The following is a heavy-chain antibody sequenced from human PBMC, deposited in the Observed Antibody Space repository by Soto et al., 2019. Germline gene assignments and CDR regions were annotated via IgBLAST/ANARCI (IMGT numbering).Heavy chain of an antibody. Sequence: GGSLRLSCAASGFTFSSYGMHWVRQAPGKGLEWVAIIWYDGSNKYYVDSVKGRFTISRDNSKNTLYLQMNSLRAEDTAVYYCARGTLNYYYSMDVWGQGTTVTVSS. D-gene: IGHD1-7*01. CDR1: GFTFSSYG. CDR2: IWYDGSNK. J-gene: IGHJ6*02. CDR3: ARGTLNYYYSMDV. V-gene: IGHV3-33*01.